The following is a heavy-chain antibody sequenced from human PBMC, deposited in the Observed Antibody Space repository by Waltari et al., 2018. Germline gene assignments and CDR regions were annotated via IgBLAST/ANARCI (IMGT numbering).Heavy chain of an antibody. CDR1: GGTFSSYA. Sequence: QVQLVQSGAEVKKPGSSVKVSCKASGGTFSSYAISWVRQAPGQGLEWMGGIIPIFGTANYAQKFQGRVTITADESTSTAYMELSSLRSEDTVVYYCARGPAVIAVAGTEAFDIWGQGTMVTVSS. CDR2: IIPIFGTA. CDR3: ARGPAVIAVAGTEAFDI. D-gene: IGHD6-19*01. J-gene: IGHJ3*02. V-gene: IGHV1-69*13.